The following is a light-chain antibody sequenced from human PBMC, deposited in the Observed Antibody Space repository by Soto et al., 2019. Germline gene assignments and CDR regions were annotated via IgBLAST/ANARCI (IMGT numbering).Light chain of an antibody. V-gene: IGLV2-14*01. CDR3: SSYTSSIS. CDR2: DVN. CDR1: SSDVGGYNY. J-gene: IGLJ2*01. Sequence: QSALTQPASVSGSPGQSITISCTGTSSDVGGYNYVSWYQQHPGKAPNLMIYDVNTRPSGVSNRFSGYKSGNTASLTISGRQAADEADYYCSSYTSSISFGGGTKLPVL.